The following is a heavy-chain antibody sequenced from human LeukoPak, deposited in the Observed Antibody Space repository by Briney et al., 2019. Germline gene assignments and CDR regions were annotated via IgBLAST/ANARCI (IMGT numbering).Heavy chain of an antibody. Sequence: ESGPTLVKPTQSLALTCSFSGFSLNTSGVGVGWIRQPPGKALEWLALIYWDDDKRYSPSLKNRLTITKDASKNQVVLTMTSMEPVDTATYYCAHLLVSGYQDFDYWGQGTLVTVSS. D-gene: IGHD3-22*01. CDR3: AHLLVSGYQDFDY. V-gene: IGHV2-5*02. J-gene: IGHJ4*02. CDR2: IYWDDDK. CDR1: GFSLNTSGVG.